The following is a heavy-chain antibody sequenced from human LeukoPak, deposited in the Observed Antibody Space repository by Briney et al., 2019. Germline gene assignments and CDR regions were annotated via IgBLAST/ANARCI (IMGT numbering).Heavy chain of an antibody. CDR1: GGSISSSSYY. V-gene: IGHV4-39*07. J-gene: IGHJ3*02. CDR3: ASYRGWEDAFDI. CDR2: IYYSGST. Sequence: SETLSLTCTVSGGSISSSSYYWGWIRQPPGKGLEWIGSIYYSGSTYYNPSLKSRVTISVDTSKNQFSLKLSSVTAADTAVYYCASYRGWEDAFDIWGQGTMVTVSS. D-gene: IGHD3-16*02.